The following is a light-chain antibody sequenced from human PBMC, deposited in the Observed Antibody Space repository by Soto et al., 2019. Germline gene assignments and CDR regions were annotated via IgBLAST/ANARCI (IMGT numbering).Light chain of an antibody. CDR2: EVS. CDR3: SSSTSGSTPFV. J-gene: IGLJ1*01. Sequence: QSWLTQPASVSGSPGQSITITCTGNSSDIGGSNSVSCYQQHPGQARKLLMSEVSNRPSGVSNRFSGSKSGNTASLTISGLQAEDEADYYCSSSTSGSTPFVFGAGTKVNV. CDR1: SSDIGGSNS. V-gene: IGLV2-14*01.